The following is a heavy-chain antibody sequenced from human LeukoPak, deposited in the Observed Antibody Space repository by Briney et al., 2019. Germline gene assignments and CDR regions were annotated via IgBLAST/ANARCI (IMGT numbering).Heavy chain of an antibody. CDR1: GGSVGSGTFY. D-gene: IGHD3-16*01. CDR3: ARAWGYFDY. Sequence: PSETLSLTCTVSGGSVGSGTFYWSWIRQPPGKGLEWIGYIYYSGSTNYNPSLKSRVTISVDTSKNQFSLKLSSVTAADTAVYYCARAWGYFDYWGQGTLVTVSS. CDR2: IYYSGST. J-gene: IGHJ4*02. V-gene: IGHV4-61*01.